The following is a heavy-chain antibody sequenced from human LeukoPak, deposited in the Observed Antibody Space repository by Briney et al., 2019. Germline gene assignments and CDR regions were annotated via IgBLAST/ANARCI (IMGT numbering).Heavy chain of an antibody. CDR1: GFTFSSYA. J-gene: IGHJ5*02. CDR3: ASGKYRYGDNWFDP. CDR2: ISYDGSNK. Sequence: PGRSLRLSCAASGFTFSSYAMHWVRQAPGKGLEWVAVISYDGSNKYYADSVKGRFTISRGNSKNTLYLQMNSLKAKDTAVYFCASGKYRYGDNWFDPWGQGTLVTVSS. D-gene: IGHD5-18*01. V-gene: IGHV3-30*04.